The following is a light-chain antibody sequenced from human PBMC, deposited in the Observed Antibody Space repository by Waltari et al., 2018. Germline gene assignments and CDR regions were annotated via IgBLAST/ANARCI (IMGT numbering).Light chain of an antibody. CDR1: DSDVGAYAF. V-gene: IGLV2-14*01. CDR2: EVS. CDR3: SSYTTSSAPGV. Sequence: QSALTQPASVSGSPGQSITISCSGTDSDVGAYAFVSWYQQHPGKAPHLIIYEVSHRPSGISYHFSASRSGNTSSLTISGLQAEDEADYYCSSYTTSSAPGVFGTGTRVTVL. J-gene: IGLJ1*01.